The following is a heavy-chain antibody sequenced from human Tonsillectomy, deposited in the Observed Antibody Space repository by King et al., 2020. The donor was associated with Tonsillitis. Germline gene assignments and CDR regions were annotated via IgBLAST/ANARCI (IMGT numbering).Heavy chain of an antibody. D-gene: IGHD3-16*01. V-gene: IGHV3-23*04. CDR1: GFTFSSYA. CDR3: AKLAELGVGGNYFES. Sequence: VQLVESGGGLVQPGGSLRLSCAASGFTFSSYAMTWVRQAPGKGLEWVSVISGSGGNNTYYTDSVKGRFTISRENSKVKLYLQMNSLRAEDFAGYYCAKLAELGVGGNYFESWGQGTLVTVSS. J-gene: IGHJ4*02. CDR2: ISGSGGNNT.